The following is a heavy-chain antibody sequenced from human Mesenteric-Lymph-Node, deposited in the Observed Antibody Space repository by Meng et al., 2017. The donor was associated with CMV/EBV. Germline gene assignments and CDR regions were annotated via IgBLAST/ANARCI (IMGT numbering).Heavy chain of an antibody. CDR2: INDSGST. D-gene: IGHD3-22*01. J-gene: IGHJ4*02. CDR1: GGSFSGYY. Sequence: GSLRLSCAVYGGSFSGYYWTWIRQPPGTGLEWIGEINDSGSTNFNPSLKSRVTISIDTAKNQFSLKLDSVTAADTAVYYCARVVDYHDTSGYYSYYFDHWGQGSLVTVSS. CDR3: ARVVDYHDTSGYYSYYFDH. V-gene: IGHV4-34*01.